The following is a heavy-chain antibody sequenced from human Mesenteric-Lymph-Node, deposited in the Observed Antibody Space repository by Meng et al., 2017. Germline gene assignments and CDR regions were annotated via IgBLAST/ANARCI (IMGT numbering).Heavy chain of an antibody. V-gene: IGHV3-23*04. D-gene: IGHD2-2*01. CDR1: GFTFTSCP. CDR3: AKSSRTSNYYFDY. CDR2: ISGSGETT. J-gene: IGHJ4*02. Sequence: VVLGELGGWLVRTGAALILFSSASGFTFTSCPLSWVRREPGEGLGWVKAISGSGETTYYDDSVKGRFTISRDNSENTLYLQMTSLRAEETAVYYCAKSSRTSNYYFDYWGQGALVTVSS.